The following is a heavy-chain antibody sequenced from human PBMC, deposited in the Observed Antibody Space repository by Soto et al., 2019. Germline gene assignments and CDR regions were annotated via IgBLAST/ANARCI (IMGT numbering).Heavy chain of an antibody. V-gene: IGHV4-61*01. CDR1: GGSVSSGSYY. Sequence: SETLSLTCTVSGGSVSSGSYYWSWIRQPPGKGLEWIGYIYYSGNTHYNPSLKSRVTISMDMTKNQLSMKMSSVTAADTAVYYCARGGNYYGDYFDFWGQGTLVTVSS. D-gene: IGHD1-26*01. CDR2: IYYSGNT. J-gene: IGHJ4*02. CDR3: ARGGNYYGDYFDF.